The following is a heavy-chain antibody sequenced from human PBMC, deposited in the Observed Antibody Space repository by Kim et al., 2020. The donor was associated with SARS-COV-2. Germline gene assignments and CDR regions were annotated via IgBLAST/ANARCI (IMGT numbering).Heavy chain of an antibody. Sequence: SETLSLTCTVSGGSISSSSYYWGWIRQPPGKGLEWIGSIYYSGSTYYNPSLKSRVTISVDTSKNQFSLKLSSVTAADTAVYYCARPIDYYDSSGYHQWEDWGQGTLVTVSS. CDR1: GGSISSSSYY. J-gene: IGHJ4*02. CDR3: ARPIDYYDSSGYHQWED. V-gene: IGHV4-39*01. CDR2: IYYSGST. D-gene: IGHD3-22*01.